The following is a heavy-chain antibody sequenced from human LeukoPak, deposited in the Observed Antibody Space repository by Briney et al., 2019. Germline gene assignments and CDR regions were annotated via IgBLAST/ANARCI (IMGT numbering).Heavy chain of an antibody. D-gene: IGHD6-13*01. CDR1: GFTFSVYW. V-gene: IGHV3-74*01. CDR3: ARDQPYRSSGPEY. J-gene: IGHJ4*02. CDR2: INSDGSIT. Sequence: GGSLRLSCAASGFTFSVYWMHWVRQAPGKGLVWVSRINSDGSITNYADSVKGRFTISRDNAKNTLYLQMNSLRVDDTAVYYCARDQPYRSSGPEYWGQGTLVTVSS.